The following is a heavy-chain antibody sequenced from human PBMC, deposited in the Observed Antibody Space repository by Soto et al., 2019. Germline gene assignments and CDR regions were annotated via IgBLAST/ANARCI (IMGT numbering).Heavy chain of an antibody. CDR2: INPSGGST. CDR1: GYIFTSYY. V-gene: IGHV1-46*03. Sequence: ASVKVSCKASGYIFTSYYMHWVRQAPGQGLEWMGIINPSGGSTSYAQKFQGRVTMTRDTSTSTVYMELSSLRSEDTAVYYCARGTRPFNYYGSGSYGYGMDVWGQGTTVTVSS. D-gene: IGHD3-10*01. J-gene: IGHJ6*02. CDR3: ARGTRPFNYYGSGSYGYGMDV.